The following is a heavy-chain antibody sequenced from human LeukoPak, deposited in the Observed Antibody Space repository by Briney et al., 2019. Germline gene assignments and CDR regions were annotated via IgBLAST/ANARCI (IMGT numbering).Heavy chain of an antibody. CDR1: GASISASY. Sequence: PTHSPSLTLAVYGASISASYASSTRPPPGEWRELSGEIKQSGTTNSNPSLKRRVTISLGTSKNQFSLKLSSVTAADTAVYYCAAYRLLLYWFDPWGQGTLVTVSS. CDR2: IKQSGTT. D-gene: IGHD2-2*01. V-gene: IGHV4-34*01. J-gene: IGHJ5*02. CDR3: AAYRLLLYWFDP.